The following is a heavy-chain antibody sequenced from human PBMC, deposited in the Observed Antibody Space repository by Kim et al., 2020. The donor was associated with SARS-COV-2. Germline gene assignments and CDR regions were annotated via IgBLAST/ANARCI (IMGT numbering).Heavy chain of an antibody. J-gene: IGHJ5*02. Sequence: GGSLRLSCAASGFTFSSYGMHWVRQAPGKGLEWVAVIWYDGSNKYYADSVKGRFTISRDNSKNTLYLQMNSLRAEDTAVYYCAREMVRGVEVRWFDPWGQGTLVTVSS. CDR2: IWYDGSNK. V-gene: IGHV3-33*01. D-gene: IGHD3-10*01. CDR3: AREMVRGVEVRWFDP. CDR1: GFTFSSYG.